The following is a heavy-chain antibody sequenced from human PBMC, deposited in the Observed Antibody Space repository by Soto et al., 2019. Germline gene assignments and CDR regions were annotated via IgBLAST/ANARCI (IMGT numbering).Heavy chain of an antibody. D-gene: IGHD3-9*01. CDR2: IYYSGST. Sequence: QVQLQESGPGLVKPSQTLSLTCTVSGGSISSGGYYWSWIRQHPGKGLEWIGYIYYSGSTYYNPSLKSRVTISVDTSKNQFSLKLSSVTAADTAVYYCARAPRYYDILTGYHYYYYYGMDVWGQGTTVTVSS. CDR3: ARAPRYYDILTGYHYYYYYGMDV. CDR1: GGSISSGGYY. J-gene: IGHJ6*02. V-gene: IGHV4-31*03.